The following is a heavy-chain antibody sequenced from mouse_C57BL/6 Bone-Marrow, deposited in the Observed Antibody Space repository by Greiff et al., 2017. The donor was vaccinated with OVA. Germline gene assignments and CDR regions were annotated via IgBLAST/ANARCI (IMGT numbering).Heavy chain of an antibody. CDR3: ARTPSGWYFDY. D-gene: IGHD6-1*01. CDR1: GYTFTDYY. V-gene: IGHV1-19*01. J-gene: IGHJ2*01. Sequence: VQLKESGPVLVKPGASVKMSCKASGYTFTDYYMNWVQQSHGKSLEWIGVINPYNGGPSYNQKFKGKATLTVDKSSSTAYMELNSLTSEDSAVYYCARTPSGWYFDYWGQGTTLTVSS. CDR2: INPYNGGP.